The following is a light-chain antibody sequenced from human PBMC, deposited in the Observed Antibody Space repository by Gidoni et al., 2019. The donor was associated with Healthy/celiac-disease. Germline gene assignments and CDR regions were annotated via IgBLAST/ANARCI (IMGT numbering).Light chain of an antibody. CDR1: SSDVGSYNL. CDR2: EVS. J-gene: IGLJ2*01. CDR3: CSDAGSSTLV. V-gene: IGLV2-23*02. Sequence: ASVSGSPGQSITISCTGTSSDVGSYNLVSWYQQHPGKAPKLMIYEVSKRPSGVSNRFSGSKSGNTASLTISGLQAEDEADYYCCSDAGSSTLVFGGGTKLTVL.